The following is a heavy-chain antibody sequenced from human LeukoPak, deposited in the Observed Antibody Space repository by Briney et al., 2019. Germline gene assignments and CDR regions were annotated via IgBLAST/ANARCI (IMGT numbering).Heavy chain of an antibody. CDR1: GFSFSTYD. J-gene: IGHJ1*01. D-gene: IGHD3-22*01. CDR3: AKDPYYYDSSGYYP. V-gene: IGHV3-23*01. Sequence: GGSLRLSCVASGFSFSTYDMYWVRQAAGRGLEWVSAISGSGGSTYYADSVKGRFTISRDNSKNTLYLQMNSLRAEDTAVYYCAKDPYYYDSSGYYPRGQGTLVTVSS. CDR2: ISGSGGST.